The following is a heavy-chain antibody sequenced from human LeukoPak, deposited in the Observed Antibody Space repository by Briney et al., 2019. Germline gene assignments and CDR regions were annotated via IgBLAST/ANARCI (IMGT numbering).Heavy chain of an antibody. V-gene: IGHV4-39*01. CDR1: GGSISSTTYY. J-gene: IGHJ4*02. CDR3: ARQNRVGHCSSTGCYHDY. CDR2: IYYSGST. D-gene: IGHD2-2*01. Sequence: SETLSLTCTVSGGSISSTTYYWGWIRQPPGKGLEWIGSIYYSGSTYYNPSLQSRVTISIDTSKDQFSLKLSSVTAADTAVYYCARQNRVGHCSSTGCYHDYWGQGTLVTVSS.